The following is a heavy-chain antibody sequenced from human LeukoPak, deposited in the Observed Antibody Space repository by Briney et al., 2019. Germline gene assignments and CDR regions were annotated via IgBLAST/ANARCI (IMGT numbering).Heavy chain of an antibody. CDR3: ARELAYYMDV. J-gene: IGHJ6*03. V-gene: IGHV3-74*03. CDR2: ITSDGTST. Sequence: GGSLRLSCAASGFSFSSTWMHWVRQPPGKGLVWVARITSDGTSTTYAESVKGRFTISRDNAKNSLYLQMNSLRAEDTAVYYCARELAYYMDVWGKGTTVTVSS. CDR1: GFSFSSTW.